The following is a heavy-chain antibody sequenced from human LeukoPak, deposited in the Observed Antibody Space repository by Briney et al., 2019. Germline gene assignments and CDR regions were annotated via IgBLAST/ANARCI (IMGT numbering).Heavy chain of an antibody. D-gene: IGHD3-3*01. J-gene: IGHJ6*02. V-gene: IGHV3-74*01. CDR1: GFTFSSYW. Sequence: PEGSLRLSCAASGFTFSSYWMHWVRQAPGKGLVWVSRINSDGSSTSYADSVKGLFAISRDNAKNTLYLQMNSLRAEDTAVYYCARVPLRDDFWSGVYGMDVWGQGTTVTVSS. CDR2: INSDGSST. CDR3: ARVPLRDDFWSGVYGMDV.